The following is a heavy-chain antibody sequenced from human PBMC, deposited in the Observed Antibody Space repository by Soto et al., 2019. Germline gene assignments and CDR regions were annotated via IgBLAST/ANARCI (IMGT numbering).Heavy chain of an antibody. V-gene: IGHV2-5*02. J-gene: IGHJ4*02. Sequence: QITLKESGPTLVRPTQTLTLTCTFSGFSLSTNGVGVGWIRQPPGKALEWLALIYWDDDHRYSPSLKTRLTITKDTSKNQVVLTMTKLDPADTATYYCAREVYYSTYFDSWGQGTLVTVSS. D-gene: IGHD3-10*01. CDR2: IYWDDDH. CDR3: AREVYYSTYFDS. CDR1: GFSLSTNGVG.